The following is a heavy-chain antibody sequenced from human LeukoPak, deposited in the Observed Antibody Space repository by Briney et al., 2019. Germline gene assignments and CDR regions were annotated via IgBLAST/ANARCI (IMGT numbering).Heavy chain of an antibody. CDR1: GGSISSYY. J-gene: IGHJ6*03. D-gene: IGHD3-3*01. V-gene: IGHV4-59*01. CDR3: ARYWSGYYTDYYYYMDV. CDR2: IYYSGST. Sequence: SETLSLTCTVSGGSISSYYWSWIRQPPGKGLEWIGYIYYSGSTNYNPSLKSRVTISVDTSKNQFSLKLSSVTAADTAVYYCARYWSGYYTDYYYYMDVWGKGTTVTVSS.